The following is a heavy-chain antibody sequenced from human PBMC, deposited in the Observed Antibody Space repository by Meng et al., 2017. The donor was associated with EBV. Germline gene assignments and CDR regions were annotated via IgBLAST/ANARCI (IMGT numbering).Heavy chain of an antibody. Sequence: QVQLVQSGAELKQPGASVKGSCKASGYPFVTYSITWVRQAPGHGLEWMGWISTYSGDTKYAQKFQGRVTLTADTSTTTAYMELRSLVSDDSGVYYCVRDDGYCSTTDCGANWFDPWGQGTLVTVSS. D-gene: IGHD5-24*01. CDR3: VRDDGYCSTTDCGANWFDP. V-gene: IGHV1-18*01. CDR1: GYPFVTYS. CDR2: ISTYSGDT. J-gene: IGHJ5*02.